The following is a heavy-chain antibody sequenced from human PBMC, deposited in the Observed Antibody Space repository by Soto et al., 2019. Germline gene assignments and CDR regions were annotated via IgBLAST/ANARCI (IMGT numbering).Heavy chain of an antibody. Sequence: QVQLVESGGGVVQPGRSLRLSCAASGFTFSSYAMHWVRQAPGKGLEWVAVISYDGSNKYYADSVKGRFTISRDNSKNELYLQMNRRRSEDTAVYYCARAGGGYSYGFNYYYGMDVWGQGTTVTVSS. CDR1: GFTFSSYA. CDR3: ARAGGGYSYGFNYYYGMDV. V-gene: IGHV3-30*14. J-gene: IGHJ6*02. CDR2: ISYDGSNK. D-gene: IGHD5-18*01.